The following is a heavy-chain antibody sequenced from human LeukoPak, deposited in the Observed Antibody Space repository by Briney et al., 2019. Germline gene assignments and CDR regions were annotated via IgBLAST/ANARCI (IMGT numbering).Heavy chain of an antibody. CDR3: ARTVAQMGY. V-gene: IGHV3-48*03. Sequence: GGSLRLSCAASGFTYISYALSWVRQAPGKGLEWVSHISSSGSTIYYTDSVKGRFTISIDNSKNLLYLQMNSLRAEDTAIYYCARTVAQMGYWVQRSLVTVSS. CDR2: ISSSGSTI. J-gene: IGHJ4*01. D-gene: IGHD5-24*01. CDR1: GFTYISYA.